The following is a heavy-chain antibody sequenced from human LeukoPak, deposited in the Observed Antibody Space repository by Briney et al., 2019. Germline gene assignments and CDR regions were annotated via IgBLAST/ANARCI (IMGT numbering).Heavy chain of an antibody. V-gene: IGHV3-23*01. CDR3: AKDSRPLGYDFWSGYYTDLDY. CDR1: GFTFSSYA. J-gene: IGHJ4*02. Sequence: AGGSLRLSCAASGFTFSSYAMSWVRQAPGKGLEWVSAISGSGGSTYYADSVKGRFTISRDNSKNTLYLQMNSLRAEDTAVYYCAKDSRPLGYDFWSGYYTDLDYWGQGTLVTVSS. CDR2: ISGSGGST. D-gene: IGHD3-3*01.